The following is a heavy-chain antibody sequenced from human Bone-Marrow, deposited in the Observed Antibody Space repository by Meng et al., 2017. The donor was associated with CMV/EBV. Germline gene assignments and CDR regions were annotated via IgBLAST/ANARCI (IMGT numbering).Heavy chain of an antibody. Sequence: SVKVSCKASGGTFSSYAISWVRQAPGQGLEWMGGIIPIFGTANYAQKFQGRVTITTDESTSTAYMELSSLRSEDTAVYYCARGQYQLLPYYYYGMDVWGQGTTVTVSS. CDR3: ARGQYQLLPYYYYGMDV. J-gene: IGHJ6*02. V-gene: IGHV1-69*05. D-gene: IGHD2-2*01. CDR2: IIPIFGTA. CDR1: GGTFSSYA.